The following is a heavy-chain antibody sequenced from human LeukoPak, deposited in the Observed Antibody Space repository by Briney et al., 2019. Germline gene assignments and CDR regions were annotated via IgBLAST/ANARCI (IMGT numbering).Heavy chain of an antibody. Sequence: GGSLRLSCAASGFTFSSYAMSWVPQAPGKGLEWVSAISGSGGSTYYADSVKGRFTISRDNSKNTLYLQMNSLRAEDTAVYYCAKHPPLIVGATTEYYYYGMDVWGQGTTVTVSS. CDR3: AKHPPLIVGATTEYYYYGMDV. CDR1: GFTFSSYA. V-gene: IGHV3-23*01. J-gene: IGHJ6*02. CDR2: ISGSGGST. D-gene: IGHD1-26*01.